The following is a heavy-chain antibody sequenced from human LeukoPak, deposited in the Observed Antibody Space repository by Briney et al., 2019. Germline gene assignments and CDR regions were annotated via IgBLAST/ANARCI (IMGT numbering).Heavy chain of an antibody. J-gene: IGHJ4*02. CDR2: INSDGSWT. D-gene: IGHD2/OR15-2a*01. Sequence: GGSLRLSCAASGNYWMHWVRQAPGKGLVWVSHINSDGSWTSYANSVKGRFTISKDNAKNTVYLQMNSLRAEDTAVYYCVSFYETYWGRGTLVTVSS. CDR1: GNYW. V-gene: IGHV3-74*01. CDR3: VSFYETY.